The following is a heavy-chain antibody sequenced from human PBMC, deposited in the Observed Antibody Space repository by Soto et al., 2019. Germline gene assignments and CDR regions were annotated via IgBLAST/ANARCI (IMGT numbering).Heavy chain of an antibody. CDR3: ARAGDVPYSIGY. CDR2: IHRSGST. J-gene: IGHJ4*02. CDR1: GDSISTNKW. V-gene: IGHV4-4*02. Sequence: QVHLQESGPGLVKPSGTLSLTCDVSGDSISTNKWWTWARQPPGKGLEWIGEIHRSGSTNHNPSLQSRVIMSVNNSENQSTLQLTSVTAADTAVYYCARAGDVPYSIGYWGQGTLVTVSS. D-gene: IGHD6-19*01.